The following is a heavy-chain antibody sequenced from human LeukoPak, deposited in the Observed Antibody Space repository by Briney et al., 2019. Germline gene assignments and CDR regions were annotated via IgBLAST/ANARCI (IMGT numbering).Heavy chain of an antibody. CDR3: ASYGSGSYYNSWNAFDI. D-gene: IGHD3-10*01. Sequence: PSQTLSLTCTVSGGSISSGDYHWSWIRQPPGKGLEWIGNIYYSGSTYYNPSLKSRVILLVDTSKNQFSPKLSSVTAADTAVYYCASYGSGSYYNSWNAFDIWGQGTMVTVSS. CDR1: GGSISSGDYH. V-gene: IGHV4-30-4*08. J-gene: IGHJ3*02. CDR2: IYYSGST.